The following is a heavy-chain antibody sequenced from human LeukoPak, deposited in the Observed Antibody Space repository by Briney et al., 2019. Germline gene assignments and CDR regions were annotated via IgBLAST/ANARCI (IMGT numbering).Heavy chain of an antibody. Sequence: ASVKVSCKASGYTFSSYDINWVRQATGQGLEWMGWINPNSGNTGYAPKFQGRVTMTRITSISTAYMELSSLRSEDTAVYYCARRSDYYDSSAYYYWGQGTLVPVSS. CDR2: INPNSGNT. J-gene: IGHJ4*02. CDR3: ARRSDYYDSSAYYY. CDR1: GYTFSSYD. V-gene: IGHV1-8*01. D-gene: IGHD3-22*01.